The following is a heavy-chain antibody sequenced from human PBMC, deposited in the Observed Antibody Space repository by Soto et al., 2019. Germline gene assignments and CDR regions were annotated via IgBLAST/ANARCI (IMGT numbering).Heavy chain of an antibody. D-gene: IGHD3-22*01. CDR3: AKGERYYDSSGYYGYYFDY. Sequence: GGSLRLSCAASGFTFSSYGMHWVRQAPGKGLEWVAVISYDGSNKYYADSVKGRFTISRDNSKNTLYLQMNSLRAEDTAVYYCAKGERYYDSSGYYGYYFDYWGQGTLVTVSS. CDR2: ISYDGSNK. CDR1: GFTFSSYG. J-gene: IGHJ4*02. V-gene: IGHV3-30*18.